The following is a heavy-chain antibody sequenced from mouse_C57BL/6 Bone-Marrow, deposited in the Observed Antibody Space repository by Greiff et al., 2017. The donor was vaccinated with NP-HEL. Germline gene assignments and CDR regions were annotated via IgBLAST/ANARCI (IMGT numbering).Heavy chain of an antibody. CDR3: ERHLLSRYFDV. CDR1: GFTFSSYG. J-gene: IGHJ1*03. Sequence: EVKLMESGGDLVKPGGSLKLSCAASGFTFSSYGMSWVRQTPDKRLEWVATISSGGSYTYYPDSVKGRFTISRDNAKNTLYLQMSSLKSEDTAMYYCERHLLSRYFDVWGTGNTVTVSS. D-gene: IGHD2-10*01. V-gene: IGHV5-6*01. CDR2: ISSGGSYT.